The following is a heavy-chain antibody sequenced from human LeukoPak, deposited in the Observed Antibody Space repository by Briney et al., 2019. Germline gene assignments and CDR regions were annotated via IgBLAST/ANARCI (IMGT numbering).Heavy chain of an antibody. J-gene: IGHJ5*02. V-gene: IGHV4-34*01. CDR3: ARGRGFDP. CDR1: GGSFSGYY. CDR2: INHSGST. Sequence: SETLSLTCAVYGGSFSGYYWSWIRQPPGKGLEWIGEINHSGSTNYNPSLKSRVTISVDTSRNQFSLKLSSVTAADTAVYYCARGRGFDPWGQGTLVTVSS.